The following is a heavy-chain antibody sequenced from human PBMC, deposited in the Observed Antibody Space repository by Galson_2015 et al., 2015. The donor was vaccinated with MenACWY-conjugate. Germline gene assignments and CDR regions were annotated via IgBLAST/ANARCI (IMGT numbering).Heavy chain of an antibody. CDR2: ICVGGISI. CDR1: GFAFSNYC. V-gene: IGHV3-74*03. J-gene: IGHJ6*02. D-gene: IGHD6-19*01. Sequence: SLRLSCAASGFAFSNYCMHWVRQAPGKGLECVSRICVGGISIMYGDSVRGRFTISRDDAENTLYLQMDGLRADDTAVYFCVRSSSGWRGMDIWGQGTTVTVSS. CDR3: VRSSSGWRGMDI.